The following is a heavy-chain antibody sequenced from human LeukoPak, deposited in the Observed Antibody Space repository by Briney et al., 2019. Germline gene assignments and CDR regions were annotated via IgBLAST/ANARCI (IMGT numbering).Heavy chain of an antibody. CDR1: GGSISNYY. Sequence: AEPLSLPCTVSGGSISNYYWSWIRQPPGKGLDRNGYIFYTGNTNYNPSLNSRVTISVDTSKNQFSLRLSSVTAADTAVYYCAKGGTYYYYGMDVWGKGTTVTVSS. CDR2: IFYTGNT. J-gene: IGHJ6*04. D-gene: IGHD3-16*01. V-gene: IGHV4-59*01. CDR3: AKGGTYYYYGMDV.